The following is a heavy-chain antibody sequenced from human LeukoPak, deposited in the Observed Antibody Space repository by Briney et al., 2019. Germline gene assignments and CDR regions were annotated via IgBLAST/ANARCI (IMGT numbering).Heavy chain of an antibody. D-gene: IGHD3-3*01. CDR1: GFTFSSYA. CDR3: AKVRFLEWRDSNYFDY. J-gene: IGHJ4*02. Sequence: GGPLRLSCAASGFTFSSYAMSWVRQAPGKGLEWVSAISGSGGSTYYADSVKGRFTISRDNSKNTLYLQMNSLRAEDTAVYYCAKVRFLEWRDSNYFDYWGQGTLVTVSS. V-gene: IGHV3-23*01. CDR2: ISGSGGST.